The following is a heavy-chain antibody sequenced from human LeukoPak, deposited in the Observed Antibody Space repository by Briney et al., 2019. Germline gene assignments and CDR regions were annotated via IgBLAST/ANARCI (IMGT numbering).Heavy chain of an antibody. CDR1: GASINNNF. D-gene: IGHD3-9*01. V-gene: IGHV4-59*08. CDR2: IYSSGSA. Sequence: SETLSLTCTVSGASINNNFWTWIRQPPGKGLEWIGYIYSSGSANYNPSLKSRVIISGDTSKNQNSLNLTSVTAADTAVYFCARRRDYFDTWGHGTLVTVSS. CDR3: ARRRDYFDT. J-gene: IGHJ4*01.